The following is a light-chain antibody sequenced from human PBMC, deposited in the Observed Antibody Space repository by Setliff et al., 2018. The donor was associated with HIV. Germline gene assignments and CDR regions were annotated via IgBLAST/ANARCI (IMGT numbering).Light chain of an antibody. CDR3: SSYASSGTLVV. Sequence: QSALTQPASVSGSPGQSITISCTGTSSYVGGYNYVSWYQQNPGKAPKLMIYEVSNRPPGVSNRFSGSKSGNTASLTISGLQAEDEADYYCSSYASSGTLVVFGGGTKVTVL. J-gene: IGLJ2*01. V-gene: IGLV2-14*01. CDR1: SSYVGGYNY. CDR2: EVS.